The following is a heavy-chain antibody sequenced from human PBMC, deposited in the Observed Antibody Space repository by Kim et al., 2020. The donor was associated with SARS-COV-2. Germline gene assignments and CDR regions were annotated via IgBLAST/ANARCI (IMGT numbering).Heavy chain of an antibody. J-gene: IGHJ1*01. CDR2: ITGGGGIT. CDR3: AKGTTHGWTGTSLEH. V-gene: IGHV3-23*01. CDR1: GFTFSRYA. Sequence: GGSLRLSCAASGFTFSRYAMTWVRQGPGKGLEWVSAITGGGGITYYADSVKGRFTVSRDNSKNTLYLQIDSLRVEDTAVYYCAKGTTHGWTGTSLEHWGQGTPVTVSS. D-gene: IGHD1-1*01.